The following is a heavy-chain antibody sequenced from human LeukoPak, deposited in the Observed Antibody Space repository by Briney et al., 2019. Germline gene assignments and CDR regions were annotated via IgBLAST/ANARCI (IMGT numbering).Heavy chain of an antibody. Sequence: QSGGSLRLSCAASGFTFSTYAMSWVRQAPGKRLEWVSGISGSGDTTYYADSVKGRFTISRDNSKNTPYLQMNSLRAEDTAVYYCAKDLRPMVRGVRPPLFDYWGQGTLVTVSS. CDR3: AKDLRPMVRGVRPPLFDY. CDR2: ISGSGDTT. CDR1: GFTFSTYA. D-gene: IGHD3-10*01. J-gene: IGHJ4*02. V-gene: IGHV3-23*01.